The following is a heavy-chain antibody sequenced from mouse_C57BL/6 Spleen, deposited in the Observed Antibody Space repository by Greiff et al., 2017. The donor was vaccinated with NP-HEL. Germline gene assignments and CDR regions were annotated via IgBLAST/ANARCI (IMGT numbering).Heavy chain of an antibody. V-gene: IGHV1-15*01. CDR2: IDPETGGT. Sequence: QVHVKQSGAELVRPGASVTLSCKASGYTFTDYEMHWVKQTPVHGLEWIGAIDPETGGTAYNQKFKGKAILTADKSSSTAYMELRSLTSEDSAVYYCTRVEGITTVVAHFDYWGQGTTLTVSS. J-gene: IGHJ2*01. D-gene: IGHD1-1*01. CDR1: GYTFTDYE. CDR3: TRVEGITTVVAHFDY.